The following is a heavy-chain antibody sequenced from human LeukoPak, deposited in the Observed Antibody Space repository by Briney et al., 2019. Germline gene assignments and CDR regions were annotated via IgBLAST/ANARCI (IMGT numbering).Heavy chain of an antibody. CDR1: GYTFTSYG. V-gene: IGHV1-18*01. D-gene: IGHD1-26*01. J-gene: IGHJ4*02. CDR2: ISAYNGNT. Sequence: ASVTVSFKASGYTFTSYGISWVRQAPGQGLEWMGWISAYNGNTNYAQKLQGRVTMTTDTSTSTAYMELRSLRSDDTAVYYCARDLDLGATGNVGYWGQGTLVTVSS. CDR3: ARDLDLGATGNVGY.